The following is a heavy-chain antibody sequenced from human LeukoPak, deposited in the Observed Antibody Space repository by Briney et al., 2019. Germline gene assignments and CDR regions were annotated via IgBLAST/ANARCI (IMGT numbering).Heavy chain of an antibody. CDR3: ARVGSTSCPN. J-gene: IGHJ4*02. CDR1: GFTFSSYA. CDR2: ISYDGSNK. D-gene: IGHD2-2*01. V-gene: IGHV3-30*04. Sequence: GGSLRLSCAASGFTFSSYAMHWVRQAPGKGLEWVAVISYDGSNKYYADSXKGRFTISRDNSKNTLYLRMNSLRAEDTAVYYCARVGSTSCPNWGQGTLVTVSS.